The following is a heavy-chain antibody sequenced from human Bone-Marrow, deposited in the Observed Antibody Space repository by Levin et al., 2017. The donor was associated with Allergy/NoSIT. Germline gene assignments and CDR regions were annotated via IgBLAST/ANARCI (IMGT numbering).Heavy chain of an antibody. CDR1: GGSFSGYY. CDR3: ARVRLETPKLWFRESYYYYYYMDV. Sequence: SETLSLTCAVYGGSFSGYYWSWIRQPPGKGLEWIGEINHSGSTNYNPSLKSRVTISVDTSKNQFSLKLSSVTAADTAVYYCARVRLETPKLWFRESYYYYYYMDVWGKGTTVTVSS. D-gene: IGHD3-10*01. CDR2: INHSGST. V-gene: IGHV4-34*01. J-gene: IGHJ6*03.